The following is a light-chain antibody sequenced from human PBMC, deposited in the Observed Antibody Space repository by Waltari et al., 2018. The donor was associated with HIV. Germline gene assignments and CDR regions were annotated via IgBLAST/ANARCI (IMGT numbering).Light chain of an antibody. J-gene: IGKJ2*01. V-gene: IGKV4-1*01. CDR1: QSVLYSSNNKNY. CDR2: WPS. CDR3: QQYFSTPGYT. Sequence: DIVMTQSPDSLAVSLGERANINCKSSQSVLYSSNNKNYLAWYQQKPGQPPKLFIYWPSTRESGVPDRFSGSGSGTDFTLTISSLQAEDVAVYYCQQYFSTPGYTFGQGTKLEI.